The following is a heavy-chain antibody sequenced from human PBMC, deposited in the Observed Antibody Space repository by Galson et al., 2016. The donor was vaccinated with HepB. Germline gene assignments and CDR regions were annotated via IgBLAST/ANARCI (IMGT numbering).Heavy chain of an antibody. J-gene: IGHJ6*03. Sequence: SLRLSCAASGFTFSNYDMHWVRQAPGKGLEWVAVISYDGINKYYADSVKGRFTISRDNSKNTLYLQMNNLRAEDTAVYYCAKLVGHCSGTSCPWDYNYYMDVWGKGTTVTVSS. CDR2: ISYDGINK. V-gene: IGHV3-30*18. CDR3: AKLVGHCSGTSCPWDYNYYMDV. CDR1: GFTFSNYD. D-gene: IGHD2-2*01.